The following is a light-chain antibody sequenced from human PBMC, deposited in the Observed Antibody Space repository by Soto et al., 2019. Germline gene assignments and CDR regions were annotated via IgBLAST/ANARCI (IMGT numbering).Light chain of an antibody. J-gene: IGLJ3*02. V-gene: IGLV1-47*01. CDR2: GNN. CDR1: SSNIGSSY. Sequence: QSVLTQPPSASGTPGQRVTISCSGSSSNIGSSYVYWYQQVPGTAPKLLIYGNNKRPSGVPDRFSGSKSGTSASLAISGLRSEDEAVYYCAAWDDSLSGRVFGGGTKLTVL. CDR3: AAWDDSLSGRV.